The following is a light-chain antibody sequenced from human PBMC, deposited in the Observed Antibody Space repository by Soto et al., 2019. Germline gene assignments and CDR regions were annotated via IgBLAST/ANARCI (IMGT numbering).Light chain of an antibody. CDR1: SSDIGAHNY. J-gene: IGLJ3*02. CDR3: TSYTSSSTWV. Sequence: QSALTQPASVSGSLGQSITISCTGTSSDIGAHNYVSWYQQHPGKAPKFMIYEVSNRPAGVPNRISVSKAGNTASLTISGLQAEDDGDYYCTSYTSSSTWVFGGGTKLTVL. V-gene: IGLV2-14*01. CDR2: EVS.